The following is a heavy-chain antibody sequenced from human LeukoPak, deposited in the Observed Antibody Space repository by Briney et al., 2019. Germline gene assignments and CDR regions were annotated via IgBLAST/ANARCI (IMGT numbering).Heavy chain of an antibody. J-gene: IGHJ6*02. CDR3: ARDSVRGGRYGMDV. V-gene: IGHV3-30*03. D-gene: IGHD3-10*01. CDR1: GFTFSSYG. CDR2: ISYDGSNK. Sequence: GGSLRLSCAASGFTFSSYGMHWVRQAPGKGLEWVAVISYDGSNKYYADSVKGRFTISRDNSKNTLYLQMNSLRAEDTAVYYCARDSVRGGRYGMDVWGQGTTVTVSS.